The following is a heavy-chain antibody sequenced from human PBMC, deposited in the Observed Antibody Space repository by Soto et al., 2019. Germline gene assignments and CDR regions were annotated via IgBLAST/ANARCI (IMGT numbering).Heavy chain of an antibody. D-gene: IGHD6-13*01. CDR3: ARDLALFIAAAGPQGDY. CDR2: ISSYNGNT. V-gene: IGHV1-18*01. CDR1: GYTFTGYG. J-gene: IGHJ4*02. Sequence: QVQLVQSGAEVKKPGASVKVSCKASGYTFTGYGISWVRQAPGQGLEWMGWISSYNGNTNYAQKLQGRVTMTTDTPTSTAYMELRSLRSDDTAVYYCARDLALFIAAAGPQGDYWGQGTLVTVSS.